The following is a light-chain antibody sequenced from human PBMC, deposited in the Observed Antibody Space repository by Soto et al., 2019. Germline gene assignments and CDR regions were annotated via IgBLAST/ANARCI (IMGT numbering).Light chain of an antibody. J-gene: IGKJ2*02. CDR1: QSISSW. CDR2: KAS. V-gene: IGKV1-5*03. CDR3: QQYSSYSRT. Sequence: DIQMTQSPSTLSASVGDRVTITCRASQSISSWLVWYQQKPGQAPNLLIYKASTLQSGVPSRFSGSGSGTEFTLTISCLQPDDFATYFCQQYSSYSRTFGQGTKLEIK.